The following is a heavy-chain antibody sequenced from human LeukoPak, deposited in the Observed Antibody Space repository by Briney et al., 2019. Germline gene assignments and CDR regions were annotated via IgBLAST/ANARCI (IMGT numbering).Heavy chain of an antibody. J-gene: IGHJ4*02. Sequence: PGGSLRLSCAASGFTFSSYWMSWVRQALGKGLEWVANIKQDGSEKYYVDSVKGRFTISRDNAKNSLYLQMNSLRAEDTAVYYCARDGSVLRFLEWSYYFDYWGQGTLVTVSS. CDR2: IKQDGSEK. CDR3: ARDGSVLRFLEWSYYFDY. D-gene: IGHD3-3*01. V-gene: IGHV3-7*01. CDR1: GFTFSSYW.